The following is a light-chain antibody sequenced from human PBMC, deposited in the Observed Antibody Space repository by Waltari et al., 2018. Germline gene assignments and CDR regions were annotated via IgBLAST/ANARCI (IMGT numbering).Light chain of an antibody. CDR3: AAWDDSRSGRV. V-gene: IGLV1-47*01. J-gene: IGLJ3*02. CDR1: RSNIGSNY. CDR2: RNN. Sequence: GQRVTISCSGSRSNIGSNYVYWYQQLPGTAPKLLIYRNNQRPSGVPDRFSGSKSGTSASLAISGLRSEDEADYYCAAWDDSRSGRVFGGGTKVTVL.